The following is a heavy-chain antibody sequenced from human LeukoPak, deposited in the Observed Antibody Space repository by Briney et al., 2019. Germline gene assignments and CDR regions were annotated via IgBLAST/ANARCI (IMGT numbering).Heavy chain of an antibody. CDR1: GYTFTSHG. CDR2: ISAYNGNT. D-gene: IGHD1-26*01. CDR3: ARFQSLVGRNWYFDL. J-gene: IGHJ2*01. Sequence: GASVKVSCKASGYTFTSHGISWVRQAPGQGLEWMGWISAYNGNTNYAQKLQGRVTMTTDTSTSTAYMELRSLRSDDTAVYYCARFQSLVGRNWYFDLWGRGTLVTVSS. V-gene: IGHV1-18*01.